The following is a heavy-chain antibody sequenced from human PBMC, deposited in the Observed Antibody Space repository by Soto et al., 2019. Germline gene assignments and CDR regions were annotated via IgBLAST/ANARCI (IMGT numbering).Heavy chain of an antibody. CDR3: ARDLPNYYDSSGPSLDAFDI. J-gene: IGHJ3*02. D-gene: IGHD3-22*01. V-gene: IGHV1-46*01. CDR2: MNPNGGSA. CDR1: GYPFTSYY. Sequence: ASVKFPCKASGYPFTSYYMHWVRQAPGQGLEWLGIMNPNGGSARYAQKFQGRVTLTRDTSTSTVYMELSSMRSENTAVYYCARDLPNYYDSSGPSLDAFDIWGQGTMVTVSS.